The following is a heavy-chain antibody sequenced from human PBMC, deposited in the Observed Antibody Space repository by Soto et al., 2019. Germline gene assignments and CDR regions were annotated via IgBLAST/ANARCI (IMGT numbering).Heavy chain of an antibody. Sequence: PGESLKISCKGSGYSFTTYWIGWVRQMPGKGLEWMGIIYPGDSDTRYSPSFQGQVTISSDKSISTAYLQWSSLKASDSAIYYWARQRGITGPLHGMDGWGQATTVTVS. J-gene: IGHJ6*02. D-gene: IGHD6-13*01. V-gene: IGHV5-51*01. CDR1: GYSFTTYW. CDR2: IYPGDSDT. CDR3: ARQRGITGPLHGMDG.